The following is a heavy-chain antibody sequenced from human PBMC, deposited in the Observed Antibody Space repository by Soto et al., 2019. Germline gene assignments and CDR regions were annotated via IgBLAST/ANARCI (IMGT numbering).Heavy chain of an antibody. CDR2: ITSDGRNT. CDR3: ARTNPGRPFYY. J-gene: IGHJ4*02. CDR1: GFTLSGYW. V-gene: IGHV3-74*01. D-gene: IGHD2-8*01. Sequence: EVQLVESGGGLVQPGGSLRLSCAASGFTLSGYWVHWVRQAPGKGLVWISFITSDGRNTDYADSVKGRFTVSRDNAKNTLFLQMNSLGAEDTAVYYCARTNPGRPFYYWGRVSLVTVSS.